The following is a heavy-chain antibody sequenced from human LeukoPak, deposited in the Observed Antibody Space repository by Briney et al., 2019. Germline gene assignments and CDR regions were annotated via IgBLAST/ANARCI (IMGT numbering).Heavy chain of an antibody. Sequence: PGGSLRLSCAASGLNVRTNYMSWVRQAPGKGLEWVSIIYRGGSTYYADSMKGRFTISRDNSRKTLYLQIHSLTAEDTAIYYCAKDAQWEMKDSWGQGALVTVSS. CDR2: IYRGGST. D-gene: IGHD1-26*01. CDR1: GLNVRTNY. V-gene: IGHV3-53*01. J-gene: IGHJ4*02. CDR3: AKDAQWEMKDS.